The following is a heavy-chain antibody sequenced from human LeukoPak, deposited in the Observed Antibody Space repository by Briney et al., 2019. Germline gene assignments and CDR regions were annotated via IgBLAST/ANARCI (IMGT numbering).Heavy chain of an antibody. D-gene: IGHD3-22*01. CDR1: GGSVTSNSDY. V-gene: IGHV4-39*07. J-gene: IGHJ4*02. CDR2: VHKSGSS. CDR3: ARGFDYYDSSGAGY. Sequence: SETLSLTCTVSVSGGSVTSNSDYWGWIRQPPGKGLEWIGRVHKSGSSYYSPSLKSRVSISVDTSKNQFSLKLTSVTAADTALYYCARGFDYYDSSGAGYWGQGTLVTVSS.